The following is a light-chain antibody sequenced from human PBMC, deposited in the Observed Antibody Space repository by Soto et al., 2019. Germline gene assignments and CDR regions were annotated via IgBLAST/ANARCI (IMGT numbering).Light chain of an antibody. CDR1: SSDVGYYNY. CDR3: SSYKSNRTLDV. V-gene: IGLV2-14*01. CDR2: EVS. Sequence: QSALTQPASVSGSPGQSITISCTGTSSDVGYYNYVSWYQQHPGNAPKLIIYEVSNRPAGVSNRFSGSKSGNTASLTISGLQAEDEADYYCSSYKSNRTLDVFGIGTKVTVL. J-gene: IGLJ1*01.